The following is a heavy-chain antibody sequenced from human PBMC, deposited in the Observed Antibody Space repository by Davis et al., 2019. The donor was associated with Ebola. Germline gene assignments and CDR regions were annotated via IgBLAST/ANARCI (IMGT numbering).Heavy chain of an antibody. J-gene: IGHJ6*02. D-gene: IGHD5-18*01. CDR2: IYSSGST. CDR3: ARGHSYGSMVYGMDV. Sequence: SETLSLTCTVSGGSLSSSSYYWGWIRQPPGKGLEWIGNIYSSGSTYYNPSLKSRVTISVDTSKNQFSLKLSPVTAADTAMYYCARGHSYGSMVYGMDVWGQGTTVTVSS. CDR1: GGSLSSSSYY. V-gene: IGHV4-39*01.